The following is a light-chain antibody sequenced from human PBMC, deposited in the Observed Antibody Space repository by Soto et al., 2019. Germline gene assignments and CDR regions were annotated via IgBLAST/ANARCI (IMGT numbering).Light chain of an antibody. CDR3: QQRSDWGIT. CDR2: GAS. V-gene: IGKV3D-20*02. J-gene: IGKJ5*01. CDR1: QSVSNNY. Sequence: EIVLTQSPGTLSLSPGERATLSCRASQSVSNNYLTWYQQKPGQAPRLLIYGASSRATGIPDRFSGSGSGTDFTLTVSRLEPEDFAVYYCQQRSDWGITFAQGTRLEIK.